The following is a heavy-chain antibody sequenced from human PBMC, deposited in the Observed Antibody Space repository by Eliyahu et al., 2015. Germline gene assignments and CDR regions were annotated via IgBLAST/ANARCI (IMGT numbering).Heavy chain of an antibody. CDR3: ARARSGYAYYYYGMDV. Sequence: QVTLRESGPALVKPTQTLTLTCTLSGFSLSTGMCLSWIRQPPGKALEWLARIDWDDDKYYNTSLKTRLSISKDTSKNQVVLTMTNVDPVDTGTYYCARARSGYAYYYYGMDVWGQGTTVTVSS. V-gene: IGHV2-70*15. J-gene: IGHJ6*02. CDR2: IDWDDDK. CDR1: GFSLSTGMC. D-gene: IGHD3-22*01.